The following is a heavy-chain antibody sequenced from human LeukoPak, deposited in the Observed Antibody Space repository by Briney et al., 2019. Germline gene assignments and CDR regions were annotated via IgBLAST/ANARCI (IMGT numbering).Heavy chain of an antibody. CDR1: GYTFTSYG. J-gene: IGHJ4*02. CDR3: ARPSYPIYYDSSGYLYYFDY. CDR2: ISAYNGNT. V-gene: IGHV1-18*01. D-gene: IGHD3-22*01. Sequence: GASVTVSFKASGYTFTSYGISWVRQAPGQGLEGMGWISAYNGNTNYAQKLQGRVTMTTDTSTSTAYMELRSLRSDDTAVYYCARPSYPIYYDSSGYLYYFDYWGQGTLVTVSS.